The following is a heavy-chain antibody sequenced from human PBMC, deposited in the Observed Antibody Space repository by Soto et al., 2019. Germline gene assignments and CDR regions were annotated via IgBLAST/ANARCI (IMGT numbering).Heavy chain of an antibody. V-gene: IGHV1-18*01. J-gene: IGHJ1*01. CDR2: ISAYNGNT. CDR3: AKDLMPGAAPWQEYFHY. Sequence: ASVKVSCKASGYTFTSYGISWVRQAPGQGLEWMGWISAYNGNTNYVQKLQGRVTMTTDTSTSTAYMELRSLRADDTAMYYCAKDLMPGAAPWQEYFHYWGQGTLVTVS. CDR1: GYTFTSYG. D-gene: IGHD6-13*01.